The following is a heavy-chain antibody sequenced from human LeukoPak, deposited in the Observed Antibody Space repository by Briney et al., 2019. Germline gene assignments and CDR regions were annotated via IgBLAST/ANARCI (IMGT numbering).Heavy chain of an antibody. CDR3: ARDVKSKIAVSVLHAVDI. D-gene: IGHD6-19*01. CDR2: VYYSGYT. Sequence: SETLSLTCTVSGGPISGYYWSWIRQPPGEGLEWIGCVYYSGYTNYNPSLKSRVTISVDTSNNQFSLKLTSVTAADTAVYYCARDVKSKIAVSVLHAVDIWGQGTMVTVSS. J-gene: IGHJ3*02. V-gene: IGHV4-59*01. CDR1: GGPISGYY.